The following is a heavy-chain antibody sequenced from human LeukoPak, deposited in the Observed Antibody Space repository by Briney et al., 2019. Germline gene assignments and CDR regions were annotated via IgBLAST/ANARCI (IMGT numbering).Heavy chain of an antibody. CDR2: ISSSSSYI. Sequence: GGSLRLSCAASGFTFSSYSMNWVRQAPGKGLEWVSSISSSSSYIYYADPVKGRFTISRDNAKNSLYLQMNSLRADDTAVYYCARDTLGEGEDANYAVYYFDYWGQGTVVTVSS. CDR1: GFTFSSYS. D-gene: IGHD4/OR15-4a*01. J-gene: IGHJ4*02. V-gene: IGHV3-21*01. CDR3: ARDTLGEGEDANYAVYYFDY.